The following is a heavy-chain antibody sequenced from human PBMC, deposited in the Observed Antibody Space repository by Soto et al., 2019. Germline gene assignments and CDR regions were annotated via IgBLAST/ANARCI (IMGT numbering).Heavy chain of an antibody. D-gene: IGHD3-9*01. V-gene: IGHV3-9*01. J-gene: IGHJ4*02. CDR2: ISWNSGSI. Sequence: EVQLVESGGGLVQPGRSLRLSCAASGFTFDDYAMHWVRQAPGKGLEWVSGISWNSGSIGYADSVKGRVTISRDNAKNSLYLQMNSLRAEDTAFYYCAKGPLRYFDWFDYWGQGTLVTVSS. CDR1: GFTFDDYA. CDR3: AKGPLRYFDWFDY.